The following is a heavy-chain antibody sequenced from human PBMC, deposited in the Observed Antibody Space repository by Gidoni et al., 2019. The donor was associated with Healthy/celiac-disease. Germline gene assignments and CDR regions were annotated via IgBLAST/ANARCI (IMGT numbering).Heavy chain of an antibody. CDR3: ARGGTDYDFWSGYPLSNWFDP. V-gene: IGHV4-59*01. CDR1: GGSISSYY. CDR2: IYYSGST. D-gene: IGHD3-3*01. J-gene: IGHJ5*02. Sequence: QVQLQESGPGLVKPSETLSLTCTVSGGSISSYYWSWIRQPPGKGLEWIGYIYYSGSTNYNPSLKSRVTISVDTSKNQCALKLSSVTAADTAVYYCARGGTDYDFWSGYPLSNWFDPWGQGTLVTVSS.